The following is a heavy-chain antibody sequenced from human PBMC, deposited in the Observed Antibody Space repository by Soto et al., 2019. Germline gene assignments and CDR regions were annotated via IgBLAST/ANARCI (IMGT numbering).Heavy chain of an antibody. J-gene: IGHJ4*02. D-gene: IGHD6-13*01. CDR2: IYYSGST. CDR3: ARWARTAAGGY. V-gene: IGHV4-61*01. CDR1: GGSVSSGSYY. Sequence: SETLSLTCTVSGGSVSSGSYYWSWIRQPPGKGLEWIGYIYYSGSTNYNPSLKSRVTISVDTSKNQFSLKLSSVTAADTAVYYCARWARTAAGGYWGQGTLVTVSS.